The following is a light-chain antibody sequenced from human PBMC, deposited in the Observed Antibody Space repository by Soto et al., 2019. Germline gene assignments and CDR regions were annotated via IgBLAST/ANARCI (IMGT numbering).Light chain of an antibody. Sequence: EIVLTHSPGTLSLSPGEMATLSCRASQTVSNNYLAWYQQKPGQAPRLLISGASSRATGIPDSFNGSGSGTDFTLTITRLEPEDFAVYYCHQYGSSPSTFGQGTKV. V-gene: IGKV3-20*01. CDR1: QTVSNNY. CDR2: GAS. J-gene: IGKJ1*01. CDR3: HQYGSSPST.